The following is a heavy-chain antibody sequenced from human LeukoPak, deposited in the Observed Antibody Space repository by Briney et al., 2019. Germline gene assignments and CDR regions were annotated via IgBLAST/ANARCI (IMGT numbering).Heavy chain of an antibody. CDR3: ARDPIRGDAFDI. Sequence: GGSLRLSCAASGFTFSSYSMNWVRQAPGKGLEWVSSISSSSSYIYYADSVKGRFTISRDNAKNSLYLQMNSLRAEDTAGYYCARDPIRGDAFDIWGQGTMATVSS. D-gene: IGHD5-12*01. J-gene: IGHJ3*02. CDR2: ISSSSSYI. V-gene: IGHV3-21*01. CDR1: GFTFSSYS.